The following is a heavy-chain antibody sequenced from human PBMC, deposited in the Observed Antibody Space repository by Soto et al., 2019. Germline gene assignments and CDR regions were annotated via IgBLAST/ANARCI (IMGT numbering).Heavy chain of an antibody. Sequence: ASVKVSCKASGYTFTSYGISWVRQAPGQGLEWMGWISAYNGNTNYAQKLQGRVTMTTDTSTSTAYMELRSLRSADTAVYYCARVGYYDRYYYYMDVWGKGTTVTVSS. D-gene: IGHD3-3*01. V-gene: IGHV1-18*01. CDR3: ARVGYYDRYYYYMDV. CDR1: GYTFTSYG. CDR2: ISAYNGNT. J-gene: IGHJ6*03.